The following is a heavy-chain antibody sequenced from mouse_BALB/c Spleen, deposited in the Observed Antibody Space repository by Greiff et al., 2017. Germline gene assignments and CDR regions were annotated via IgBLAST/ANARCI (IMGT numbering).Heavy chain of an antibody. CDR2: IDPANGNT. D-gene: IGHD1-1*02. CDR1: GFNIKDTY. J-gene: IGHJ4*01. CDR3: AILWSY. Sequence: EVQGVESGAELVKPGASVKLSCTASGFNIKDTYMHWVKQRPEQGLEWIGRIDPANGNTKYDPKFQGKATITADTSSNTAYLQLSSLTSEDTAVYYCAILWSYWGQGTSVTVSS. V-gene: IGHV14-3*02.